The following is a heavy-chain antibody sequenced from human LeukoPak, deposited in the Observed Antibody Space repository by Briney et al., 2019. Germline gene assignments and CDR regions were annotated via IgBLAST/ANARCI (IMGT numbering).Heavy chain of an antibody. V-gene: IGHV1-69*05. CDR1: GDTFSSYA. CDR2: IIPIFGTA. D-gene: IGHD6-6*01. Sequence: SVKVSCKASGDTFSSYAISWVRQAPGQGLEWMGGIIPIFGTANYAQKFQGRVTITTDESTSTAYMELSSLRSEDTAVYYCATCDIAARPYFDYWGQGTLVTVSS. CDR3: ATCDIAARPYFDY. J-gene: IGHJ4*02.